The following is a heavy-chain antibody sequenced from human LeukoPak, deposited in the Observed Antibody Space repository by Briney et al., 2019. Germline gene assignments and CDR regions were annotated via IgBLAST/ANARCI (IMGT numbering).Heavy chain of an antibody. CDR2: IKQDGSEK. CDR1: GFTFSSYW. Sequence: GGSLRLSCAASGFTFSSYWMSWVRQAPGKGLEWVANIKQDGSEKYYVDSVKGRFTISRDNSKNTLYLQMNSLTAEDTAVYYCARDSTTIGYCGGGSCYSFDVWGQGTTVTVSS. D-gene: IGHD2-15*01. V-gene: IGHV3-7*01. J-gene: IGHJ6*02. CDR3: ARDSTTIGYCGGGSCYSFDV.